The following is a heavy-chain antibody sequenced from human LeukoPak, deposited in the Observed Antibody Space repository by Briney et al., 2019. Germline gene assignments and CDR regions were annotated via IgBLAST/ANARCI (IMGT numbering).Heavy chain of an antibody. D-gene: IGHD3-10*01. CDR1: GFTFSSYS. V-gene: IGHV3-48*01. Sequence: GGSLRLSCAASGFTFSSYSMNWVRQAPGKGLEWVSYISSSSSTIYYADSVKGRFTISRDNAKNSLYLQMNSLRAEDTAVYYCARHNVLLWFGELGLDYWGQGTLVTVSS. CDR3: ARHNVLLWFGELGLDY. J-gene: IGHJ4*02. CDR2: ISSSSSTI.